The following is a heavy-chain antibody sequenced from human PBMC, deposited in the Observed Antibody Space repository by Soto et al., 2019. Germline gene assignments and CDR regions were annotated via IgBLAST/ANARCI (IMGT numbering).Heavy chain of an antibody. CDR1: GFTFSSYG. D-gene: IGHD3-10*01. Sequence: VQLVESGGGVVQPGRSLRLSCAASGFTFSSYGMHWVRQAPGKGLEWVAVIWYDGSNKYYADSVKGRFTISRDNSKNTRYLQMNSLRAEDTAVYYCARDGAMVRGVMDVWGQGTTVTVSS. V-gene: IGHV3-33*01. J-gene: IGHJ6*02. CDR2: IWYDGSNK. CDR3: ARDGAMVRGVMDV.